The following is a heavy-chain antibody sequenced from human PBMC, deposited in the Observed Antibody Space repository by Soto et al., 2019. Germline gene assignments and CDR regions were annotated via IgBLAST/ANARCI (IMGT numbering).Heavy chain of an antibody. CDR1: GESFRGYY. V-gene: IGHV4-34*01. CDR2: INHSGTT. CDR3: ARGAGGFQY. J-gene: IGHJ1*01. Sequence: QVQLQQWGAGLLKPSETLSLTCAVYGESFRGYYWTWIRQPPGKGLEWIGEINHSGTTNYNPSLKSRVTISADTSKNQFSLKLSSMTAADTAVYYCARGAGGFQYWGQGTRVTVSS.